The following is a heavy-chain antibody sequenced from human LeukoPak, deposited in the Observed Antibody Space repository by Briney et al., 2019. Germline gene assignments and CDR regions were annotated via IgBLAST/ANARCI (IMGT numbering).Heavy chain of an antibody. CDR3: ARWPRERNRITVTNYYYYMDV. CDR1: GVSFSGYY. J-gene: IGHJ6*03. D-gene: IGHD4-11*01. Sequence: SETLSLTCTVYGVSFSGYYWSWIRQPPGKGLEWIGEINHNGNTNYNPSLKSRVTISVDTSKNQFSLKVSYVTAADSAVYYCARWPRERNRITVTNYYYYMDVWGRGTTVTVSS. V-gene: IGHV4-34*01. CDR2: INHNGNT.